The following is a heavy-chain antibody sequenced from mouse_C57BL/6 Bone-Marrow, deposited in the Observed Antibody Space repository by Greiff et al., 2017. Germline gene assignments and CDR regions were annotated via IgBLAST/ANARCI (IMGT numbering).Heavy chain of an antibody. V-gene: IGHV1-47*01. Sequence: QVQLKESGAELVKPGASVKMSCKASGYTFTTYPIEWMKQNHGKSLEWIGNFHPYNDDTKYNEKFKGKATLTVEKSSSTVYLELSRLTSDDSAVYYCARDIYYYGSSSRFAYWGQGTLVTVSA. CDR2: FHPYNDDT. CDR3: ARDIYYYGSSSRFAY. D-gene: IGHD1-1*01. CDR1: GYTFTTYP. J-gene: IGHJ3*01.